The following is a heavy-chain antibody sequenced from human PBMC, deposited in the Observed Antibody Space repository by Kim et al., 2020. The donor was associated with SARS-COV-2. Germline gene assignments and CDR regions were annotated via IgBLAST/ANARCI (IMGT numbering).Heavy chain of an antibody. D-gene: IGHD6-13*01. CDR2: IKSKTDGGTT. CDR3: RLETPVYGSSWPNYYYYYGMDV. Sequence: GGSLRLSCAASGFTFSNAWMSWVRQAPGKGLEWVGRIKSKTDGGTTDYAAPVKGRFTISRDDSKNTLYLQMNSLKTEDTAVYYCRLETPVYGSSWPNYYYYYGMDVWGQGTTVTVSS. CDR1: GFTFSNAW. J-gene: IGHJ6*02. V-gene: IGHV3-15*01.